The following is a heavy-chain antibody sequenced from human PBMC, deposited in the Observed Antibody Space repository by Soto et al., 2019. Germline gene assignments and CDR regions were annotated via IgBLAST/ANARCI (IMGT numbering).Heavy chain of an antibody. J-gene: IGHJ4*02. CDR2: ISGSGSST. V-gene: IGHV3-23*01. CDR3: VREGSSSGLHLEY. Sequence: EVQLLESGGHLVQPGGSLRLSCAASGFIFSNYAMSWVRQAPGKGLELVSFISGSGSSTYYADSVKGRFTISRGNSKNTLYLQMNSLRAEDAAVYYCVREGSSSGLHLEYWGRGALVTVSS. D-gene: IGHD6-6*01. CDR1: GFIFSNYA.